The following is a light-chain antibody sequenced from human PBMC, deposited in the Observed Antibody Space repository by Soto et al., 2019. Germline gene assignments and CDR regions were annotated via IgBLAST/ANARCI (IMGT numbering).Light chain of an antibody. CDR3: AAWDASLSAWV. CDR2: RND. CDR1: SSNIETNY. J-gene: IGLJ3*02. Sequence: QSVLTQPPSASGTPGQRVTISCSGASSNIETNYIYWYQQFPGTAPRLLIYRNDQRPSGVPDRLSASKSGTSTSLAISGLRSEDEADYHCAAWDASLSAWVFGGGTKLAVL. V-gene: IGLV1-47*01.